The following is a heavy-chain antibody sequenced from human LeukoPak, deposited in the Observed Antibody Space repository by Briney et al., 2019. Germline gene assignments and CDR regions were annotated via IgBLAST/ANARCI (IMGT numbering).Heavy chain of an antibody. CDR3: AREYSSAMDFDY. D-gene: IGHD2-2*01. Sequence: MGWINAGNGNTKYSQKFQGRVTITRDTSASTAYMELSSLRSEDTAVYYCAREYSSAMDFDYWGQGTLVTVSS. CDR2: INAGNGNT. V-gene: IGHV1-3*01. J-gene: IGHJ4*02.